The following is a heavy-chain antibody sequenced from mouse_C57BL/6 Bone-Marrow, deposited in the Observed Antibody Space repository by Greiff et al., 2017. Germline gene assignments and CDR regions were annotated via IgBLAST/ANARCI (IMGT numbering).Heavy chain of an antibody. V-gene: IGHV1-50*01. J-gene: IGHJ3*01. CDR3: ARNDYGDVGFAY. CDR1: GYTFTSYW. CDR2: IDPSDSYT. D-gene: IGHD2-4*01. Sequence: VQLQQPGAELVKPGASVKLSCKASGYTFTSYWMQWVKQRPGQGLEWIGEIDPSDSYTNYNQKFKGKATLTVDTSSSTAYMQLSSLTSEDSAVYYCARNDYGDVGFAYWGQGTLVTVSA.